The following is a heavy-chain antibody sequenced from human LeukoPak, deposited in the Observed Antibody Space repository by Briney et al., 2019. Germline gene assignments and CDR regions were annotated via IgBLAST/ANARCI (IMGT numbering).Heavy chain of an antibody. CDR3: ARTGITMVRGVIIDYFDY. V-gene: IGHV1-18*01. CDR2: ISAYNGNT. Sequence: RASVKVSCKASGCTFTSYGISLVRQAPGQGLEWMGWISAYNGNTNYAQKLQGRVTMTTDTSTSTAYMELRSLRSDDTAVYYCARTGITMVRGVIIDYFDYWGQGTLVTVSS. D-gene: IGHD3-10*01. CDR1: GCTFTSYG. J-gene: IGHJ4*02.